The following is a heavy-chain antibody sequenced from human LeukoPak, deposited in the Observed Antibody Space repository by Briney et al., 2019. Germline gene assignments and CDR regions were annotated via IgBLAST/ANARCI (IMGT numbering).Heavy chain of an antibody. D-gene: IGHD6-6*01. CDR3: AREGGSSSFDY. CDR1: GFTFSSHA. J-gene: IGHJ4*02. CDR2: ISSNGGST. Sequence: GGSLRLSCSASGFTFSSHAMHWVRQAPGKGLEYVSAISSNGGSTYYADSVKGRFTISRDNSKNTLYLQMSSLRGEDTAVYYCAREGGSSSFDYWGQGTLVTVSS. V-gene: IGHV3-64D*06.